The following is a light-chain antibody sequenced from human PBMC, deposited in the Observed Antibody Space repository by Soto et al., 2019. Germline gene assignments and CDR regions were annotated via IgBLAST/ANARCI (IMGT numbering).Light chain of an antibody. V-gene: IGLV2-14*01. J-gene: IGLJ1*01. Sequence: QSALTQPASVSGSPGQSITISCTGTSSDVGGHNYVSWYQQHPGKAPKLMIYDVSNRPSGVSNRFSGSKSGNTASLTISGRHAEDEADYYCSSYTSSSTPHVFGTGTKLTVL. CDR3: SSYTSSSTPHV. CDR2: DVS. CDR1: SSDVGGHNY.